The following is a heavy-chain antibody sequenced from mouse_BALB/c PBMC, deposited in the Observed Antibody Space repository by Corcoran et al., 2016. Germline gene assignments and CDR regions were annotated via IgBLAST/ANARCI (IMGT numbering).Heavy chain of an antibody. D-gene: IGHD2-14*01. CDR1: GYSFTSYY. Sequence: QVQLQQSGPELVKPGASVKISCKASGYSFTSYYIHWVKQRHGQGIEWIGWIFPGSGNTKYNEKFKGKATLSADTSSSTAYMQLSSLTSEDSAVYFCARGYRYDPYYAMDYWGQGTSVTVSS. J-gene: IGHJ4*01. V-gene: IGHV1-66*01. CDR3: ARGYRYDPYYAMDY. CDR2: IFPGSGNT.